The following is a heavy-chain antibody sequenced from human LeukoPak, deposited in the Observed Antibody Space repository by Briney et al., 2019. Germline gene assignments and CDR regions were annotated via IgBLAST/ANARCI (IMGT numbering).Heavy chain of an antibody. CDR2: IIPIFGTA. D-gene: IGHD2-2*02. CDR3: AWAPAAIGGPFDY. CDR1: GGTFSSYA. V-gene: IGHV1-69*13. Sequence: SVKVSCEASGGTFSSYAISWVRQAPGQGLEWMGGIIPIFGTANYAQKFQGRVTITADESTSTAYMELSSLRSEDTAVYYCAWAPAAIGGPFDYWGQGTLVTVSS. J-gene: IGHJ4*02.